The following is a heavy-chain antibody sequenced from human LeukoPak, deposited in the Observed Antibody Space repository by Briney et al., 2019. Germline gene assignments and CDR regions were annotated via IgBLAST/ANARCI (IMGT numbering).Heavy chain of an antibody. Sequence: ASVKVSCKASGYIFTSYFIHWVRQAPGQGLEWMGIINPSGGTTSYAQKFQGRVTMTRDTSTSTVYMELSSLRPEDTAVYYCARGLPRIAAAGIDYWGQGTLVTVSS. CDR1: GYIFTSYF. D-gene: IGHD6-13*01. CDR3: ARGLPRIAAAGIDY. J-gene: IGHJ4*02. CDR2: INPSGGTT. V-gene: IGHV1-46*01.